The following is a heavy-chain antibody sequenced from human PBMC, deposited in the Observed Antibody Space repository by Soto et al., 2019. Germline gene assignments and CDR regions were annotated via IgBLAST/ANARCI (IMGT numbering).Heavy chain of an antibody. D-gene: IGHD2-2*01. Sequence: PSETLSLRCAVLGGSFSGYYGSRIRQPPGKGLEWIGEINHRGSTNYNPSLKSRVTISVDTSKNQFSLKLSSVTAADTAVYYCARGRTPDILVEPAAMRYFQQWGPGTLVTVSS. CDR1: GGSFSGYY. CDR3: ARGRTPDILVEPAAMRYFQQ. J-gene: IGHJ1*01. V-gene: IGHV4-34*01. CDR2: INHRGST.